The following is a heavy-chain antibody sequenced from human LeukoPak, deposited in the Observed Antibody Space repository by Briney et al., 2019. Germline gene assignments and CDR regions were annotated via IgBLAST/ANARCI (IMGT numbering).Heavy chain of an antibody. J-gene: IGHJ4*02. CDR3: ARVSGRGYLSYYFDY. CDR2: IYYSGST. Sequence: SETLSLTCTVSGVSISSGDYYWSWIRQPPGKGLEWIGYIYYSGSTYYNPSLKSRVTISVDTSKKQFSLKLSSVTAADTAVYYCARVSGRGYLSYYFDYWGQGTLVTVSS. D-gene: IGHD2/OR15-2a*01. CDR1: GVSISSGDYY. V-gene: IGHV4-30-4*01.